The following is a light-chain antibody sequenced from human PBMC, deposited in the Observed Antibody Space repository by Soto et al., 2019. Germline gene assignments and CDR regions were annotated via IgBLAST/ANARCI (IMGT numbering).Light chain of an antibody. Sequence: DIQMTQSPSTLSASVGDRVTITCRASQYVSSSLAWYQQKPGKAPKLLIYKTSILESGVPSRFSGSASGTEFTLSISSLQPDDFATYWCQQYNTYPWMFGQGTKVEIK. CDR3: QQYNTYPWM. CDR2: KTS. V-gene: IGKV1-5*03. CDR1: QYVSSS. J-gene: IGKJ1*01.